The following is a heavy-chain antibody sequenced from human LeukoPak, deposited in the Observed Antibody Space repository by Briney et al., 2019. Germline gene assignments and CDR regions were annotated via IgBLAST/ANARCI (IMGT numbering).Heavy chain of an antibody. CDR2: ISGSGGST. D-gene: IGHD1-26*01. J-gene: IGHJ4*02. Sequence: GGSLSLSCEPPGLPFSSFAMSWVRKAPGKGLEWVSAISGSGGSTYYADSVKGRFTISRDNAKNSLYLQMNSLRAEDTALYYCAKEYSGAFDYWGQGTLVTVSS. CDR1: GLPFSSFA. CDR3: AKEYSGAFDY. V-gene: IGHV3-23*01.